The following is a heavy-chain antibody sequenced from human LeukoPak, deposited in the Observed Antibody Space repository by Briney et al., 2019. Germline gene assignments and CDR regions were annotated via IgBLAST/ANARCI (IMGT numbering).Heavy chain of an antibody. CDR3: ARGGRRWLQKIDY. Sequence: GGSLRLSCVASGFTFSSYSMNWVRQAPGKGLEWVSYISSSSSTIYYADSVKGRFTISRDNAKNSLYLQMNSLRAEDTAVYYCARGGRRWLQKIDYWGQGTLVTVSS. CDR1: GFTFSSYS. V-gene: IGHV3-48*04. J-gene: IGHJ4*02. CDR2: ISSSSSTI. D-gene: IGHD5-24*01.